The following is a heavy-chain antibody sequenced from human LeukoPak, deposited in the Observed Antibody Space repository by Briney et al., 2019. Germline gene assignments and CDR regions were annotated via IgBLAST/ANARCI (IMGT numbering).Heavy chain of an antibody. J-gene: IGHJ3*02. CDR1: GGSFSGFY. CDR3: AKSNGYSLVDI. D-gene: IGHD5-12*01. CDR2: IHYSGST. Sequence: SETLSLTCAVYGGSFSGFYWTWLRQSPGKGLEWIGEIHYSGSTNYNPSLESRVTMSVDTSKNQFSLKLSSVTAADTAVYYCAKSNGYSLVDIWGQGTMVTVSS. V-gene: IGHV4-34*01.